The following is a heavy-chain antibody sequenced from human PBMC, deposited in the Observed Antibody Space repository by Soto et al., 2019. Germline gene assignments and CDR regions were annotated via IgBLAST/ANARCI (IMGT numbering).Heavy chain of an antibody. CDR2: IYYSGST. CDR1: GGSVSSGTYY. J-gene: IGHJ6*02. V-gene: IGHV4-61*01. CDR3: ARDLSMDV. Sequence: QVQLQESGPGLVKPSETLSLTCTVSGGSVSSGTYYWSWIRQPPGKGLEWIGYIYYSGSTNYNPSLKSRVTLSVDTSKNQFSLKLRSVTAADTAVYYCARDLSMDVWGQGTTVTVSS.